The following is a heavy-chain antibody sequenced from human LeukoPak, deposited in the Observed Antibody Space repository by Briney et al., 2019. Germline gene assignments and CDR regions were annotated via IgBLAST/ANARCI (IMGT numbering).Heavy chain of an antibody. V-gene: IGHV4-59*01. Sequence: SETLSLTCTVSGGSISSYYWSWIRQPPGKGLEWIGYIYYSGSTNYNPSLKSRVTISVDTSKNQFSLKLSSATAADTAVYYCARVKNWFDPWGQGTLVTVSS. J-gene: IGHJ5*02. CDR2: IYYSGST. CDR3: ARVKNWFDP. CDR1: GGSISSYY.